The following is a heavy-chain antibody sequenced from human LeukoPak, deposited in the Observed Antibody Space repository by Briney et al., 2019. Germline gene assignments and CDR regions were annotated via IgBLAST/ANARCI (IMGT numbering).Heavy chain of an antibody. J-gene: IGHJ4*02. CDR1: GSTFTGYS. Sequence: ASVKVSCKASGSTFTGYSMHWVRQTPGQGREWMGWINPNSGGTNDAYKFPGRVTMTRATAISTAYMELSRLRSDDTAVYYCARHPGYSGYDFDYWGQGNLVTASS. V-gene: IGHV1-2*07. CDR3: ARHPGYSGYDFDY. D-gene: IGHD5-12*01. CDR2: INPNSGGT.